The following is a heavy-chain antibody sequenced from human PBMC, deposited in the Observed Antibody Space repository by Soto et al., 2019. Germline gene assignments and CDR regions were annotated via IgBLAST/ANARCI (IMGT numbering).Heavy chain of an antibody. V-gene: IGHV5-51*01. J-gene: IGHJ5*02. CDR2: IYPRDSDT. CDR3: VRRSDWFNL. Sequence: PGESLKISCXGSGYGFTSYWIGWVRQMPGKGLEWMGIIYPRDSDTRYSPSFEGQVTISADKSISTAYLQWSSLKASDTAIYYCVRRSDWFNLWGQGTLVTVSS. CDR1: GYGFTSYW.